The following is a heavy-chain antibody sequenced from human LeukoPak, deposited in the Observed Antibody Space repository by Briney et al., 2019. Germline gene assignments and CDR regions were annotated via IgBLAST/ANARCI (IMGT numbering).Heavy chain of an antibody. D-gene: IGHD2/OR15-2a*01. V-gene: IGHV3-23*01. CDR3: AKALDYWYFDY. J-gene: IGHJ4*02. CDR1: GFTFSNYA. Sequence: PGGSLSLSCAASGFTFSNYAMSWVRQAPGKGLEWVSAISGRPSYEESVKCRFTISRDNSNNTLYLQVNSLRAEDTAVYYCAKALDYWYFDYWGQGTLVTVSS. CDR2: ISGRP.